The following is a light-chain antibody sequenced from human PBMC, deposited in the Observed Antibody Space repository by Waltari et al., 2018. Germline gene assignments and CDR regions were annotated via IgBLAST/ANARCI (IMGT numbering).Light chain of an antibody. Sequence: NFMLTQPRGVSESPGKPVTISCTRNSGSIARDYVQWFQQRPGSAPTIVIYEDNQRPSGVPDRFSGSIDSSSNSASLTISGLKTEDEADYYCQSYDTGAWFFGGGTRLTVL. J-gene: IGLJ2*01. CDR1: SGSIARDY. V-gene: IGLV6-57*03. CDR3: QSYDTGAWF. CDR2: EDN.